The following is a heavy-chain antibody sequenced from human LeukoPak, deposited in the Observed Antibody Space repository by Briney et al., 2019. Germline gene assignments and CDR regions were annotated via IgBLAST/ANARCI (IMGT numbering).Heavy chain of an antibody. D-gene: IGHD3-22*01. CDR1: GFTFSNAW. Sequence: PGGSLRLSCAASGFTFSNAWMSWVRQAPGKGLEWVANIKQDGSEKYYVDSVKGRFTISRDNAKNSLYLQMNSLRAEDTAVYYCARVRKWLLLSAFDYWGQGTLVTVSS. J-gene: IGHJ4*02. V-gene: IGHV3-7*01. CDR3: ARVRKWLLLSAFDY. CDR2: IKQDGSEK.